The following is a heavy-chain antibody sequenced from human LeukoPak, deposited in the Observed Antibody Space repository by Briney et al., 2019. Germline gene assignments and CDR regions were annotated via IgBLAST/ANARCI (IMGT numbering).Heavy chain of an antibody. CDR3: VSAYGGLLDY. D-gene: IGHD3-16*01. CDR1: GFTFSSET. J-gene: IGHJ4*02. Sequence: SGGSLRLSCATSGFTFSSETMTWVRQAPGEGLEWVSSINSGGSYIYYADSVKGRFTISRDNAKNSLYLQMSSLRAEDTAVYYCVSAYGGLLDYWGQGTLVTVSS. V-gene: IGHV3-21*01. CDR2: INSGGSYI.